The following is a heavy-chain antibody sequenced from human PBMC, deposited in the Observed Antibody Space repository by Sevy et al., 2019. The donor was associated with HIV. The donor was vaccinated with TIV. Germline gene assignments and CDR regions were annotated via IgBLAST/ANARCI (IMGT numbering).Heavy chain of an antibody. V-gene: IGHV3-53*01. CDR1: GFTVSSNY. Sequence: GGSLRLSCAASGFTVSSNYMSWVRQAPGKGLEWVSVIYSGGSKYYADSVKGRFTISRDNSKNTLYLQMNSLRAEDTAVYYCASGYYYDSSGPPAAAFDIWGQGTMVTVSS. CDR3: ASGYYYDSSGPPAAAFDI. CDR2: IYSGGSK. D-gene: IGHD3-22*01. J-gene: IGHJ3*02.